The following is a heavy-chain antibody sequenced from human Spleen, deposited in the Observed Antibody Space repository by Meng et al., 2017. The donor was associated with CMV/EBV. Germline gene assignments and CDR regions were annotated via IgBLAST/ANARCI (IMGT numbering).Heavy chain of an antibody. Sequence: SVKVSCKVSGGTFSSYTISWVRQAPGQGLEWMGRIIPILDIADYAQKFQGRVTITADKSTSTAYMELSSLRSEDTAVYYCARGSSSGGFYYGMDVWGQGTTVTVSS. D-gene: IGHD6-6*01. CDR3: ARGSSSGGFYYGMDV. CDR1: GGTFSSYT. J-gene: IGHJ6*02. V-gene: IGHV1-69*02. CDR2: IIPILDIA.